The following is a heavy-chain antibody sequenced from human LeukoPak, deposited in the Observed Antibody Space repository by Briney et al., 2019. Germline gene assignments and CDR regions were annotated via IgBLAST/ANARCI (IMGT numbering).Heavy chain of an antibody. CDR3: AKVSGGGLYYDGMDV. Sequence: GGSLRLSCAASGFTFSSYGMSWVRQAPGKGLEWDSIISGSGGTTYYADSVKGRFTISRDSSKNTLYLQMNSLRAEDTAVYYCAKVSGGGLYYDGMDVWGQGTTVTVSS. J-gene: IGHJ6*02. CDR1: GFTFSSYG. CDR2: ISGSGGTT. V-gene: IGHV3-23*01. D-gene: IGHD1-14*01.